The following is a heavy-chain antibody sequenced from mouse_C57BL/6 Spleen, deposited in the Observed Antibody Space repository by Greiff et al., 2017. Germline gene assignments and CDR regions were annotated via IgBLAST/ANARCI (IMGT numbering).Heavy chain of an antibody. J-gene: IGHJ1*03. CDR1: GYSITSGYY. D-gene: IGHD1-2*01. V-gene: IGHV3-6*01. CDR2: ISYDGSN. Sequence: EVKLLESGPGLVKPSQSLSLTCSVTGYSITSGYYWNWIRQFPGNKLEWMGYISYDGSNNYNPSLKNRISITRDTSKNQFFLKLNSVTTEDTATYYCARDRLAYWYFDVWGTGTTVTVSS. CDR3: ARDRLAYWYFDV.